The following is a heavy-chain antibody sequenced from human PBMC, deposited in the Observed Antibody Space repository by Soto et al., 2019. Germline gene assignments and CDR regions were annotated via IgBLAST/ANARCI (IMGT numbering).Heavy chain of an antibody. V-gene: IGHV4-38-2*01. CDR2: IYHTGTT. Sequence: SETLSLTCAVSGDSISSGYYWAWIRQPPGRGQEWIASIYHTGTTYYNPSLESRVTISVDTSRNQFSLRLSSVTAADSAVYYCARVGGDDFGDSGGFDYWGQGTLVTVSS. CDR1: GDSISSGYY. CDR3: ARVGGDDFGDSGGFDY. J-gene: IGHJ4*02. D-gene: IGHD4-17*01.